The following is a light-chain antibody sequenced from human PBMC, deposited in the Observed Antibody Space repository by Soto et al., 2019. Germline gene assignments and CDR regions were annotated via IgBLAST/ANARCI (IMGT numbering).Light chain of an antibody. Sequence: QAVVTQEPSLTVSPGGTVTLTCGSSTGTVTTYHFPYWFQQKPGQAPTALIFDTRNRHSWTPARFSGSLLGGKAALTLSGAEPEDEADYYCAAWDDSLSGLVFGGGTKLTVL. CDR2: DTR. V-gene: IGLV7-46*01. J-gene: IGLJ2*01. CDR3: AAWDDSLSGLV. CDR1: TGTVTTYHF.